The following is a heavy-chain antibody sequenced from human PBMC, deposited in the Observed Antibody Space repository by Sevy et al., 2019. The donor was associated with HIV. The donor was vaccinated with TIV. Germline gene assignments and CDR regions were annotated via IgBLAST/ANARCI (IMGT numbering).Heavy chain of an antibody. D-gene: IGHD5-18*01. Sequence: GGSLRLSCAASGFTFNTYAMHWVRQAPGKGLDWLTFISYDGGNKYYADSVKGRFTISRDNSKNTLSLQLNSLRAEDTAIYFCVKWGADTAMAAYSTSWYVDSWGQGTLVTVSS. CDR1: GFTFNTYA. CDR2: ISYDGGNK. CDR3: VKWGADTAMAAYSTSWYVDS. J-gene: IGHJ4*02. V-gene: IGHV3-30-3*02.